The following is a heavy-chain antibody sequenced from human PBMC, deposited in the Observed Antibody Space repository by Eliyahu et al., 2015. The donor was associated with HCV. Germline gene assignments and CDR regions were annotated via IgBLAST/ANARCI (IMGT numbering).Heavy chain of an antibody. CDR2: IWYDGSKK. CDR1: GFTFSSXG. D-gene: IGHD3-9*01. CDR3: ARGGEGGTYYDILTGIYSDAFDM. J-gene: IGHJ3*02. V-gene: IGHV3-33*01. Sequence: QVQLVESGGGVVQPGRSLRLSCAASGFTFSSXGXHWVRRXPGKGLEXGAVIWYDGSKKYYVDSMKGRLTIXRDNSKNTLYLQINSLRAEDTAVYYCARGGEGGTYYDILTGIYSDAFDMWGQGTMVTVSS.